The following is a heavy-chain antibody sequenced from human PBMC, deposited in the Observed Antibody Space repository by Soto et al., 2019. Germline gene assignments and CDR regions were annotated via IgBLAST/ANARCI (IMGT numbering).Heavy chain of an antibody. CDR3: HGYGY. CDR2: IYSGGTI. D-gene: IGHD5-12*01. J-gene: IGHJ4*02. CDR1: GFTVTINY. V-gene: IGHV3-53*01. Sequence: EVQVVESGGGLIQPGGSLRLSCAVSGFTVTINYMSWVRQAPGKGLEWVSVIYSGGTIYYADSVKGRFTISGDTSKNTLQLHMNSLRGEYTAVYSCHGYGYWGQGTLVTVSS.